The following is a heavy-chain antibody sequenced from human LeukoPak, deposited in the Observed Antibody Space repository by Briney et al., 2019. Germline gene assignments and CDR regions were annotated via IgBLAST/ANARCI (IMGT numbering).Heavy chain of an antibody. Sequence: GGSLRLSCAASGFTFSSYDMHWVRQAPGKGLEWVAFIRYDGSNKYYVDSVKGRFTISRDNAKNMLYLQMNSLRAEDTAVYYCVLLSLTPGWGQGALVTVSS. J-gene: IGHJ4*02. V-gene: IGHV3-30*02. CDR3: VLLSLTPG. CDR1: GFTFSSYD. CDR2: IRYDGSNK. D-gene: IGHD3-10*01.